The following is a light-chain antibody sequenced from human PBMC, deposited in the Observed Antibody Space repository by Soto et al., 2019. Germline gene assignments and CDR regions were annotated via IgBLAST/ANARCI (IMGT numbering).Light chain of an antibody. CDR3: QSYDSSLRGRV. CDR2: GNS. CDR1: SSNIGAGYD. J-gene: IGLJ3*02. V-gene: IGLV1-40*01. Sequence: QSVLTQPPSVSGAPGQRVTISCTGSSSNIGAGYDVHWYQQLPGTAPKLLIYGNSNRPSGVPDLFSGSKSGTSVSLAITGLQAEDEAGYYCQSYDSSLRGRVFGGGTKVTVL.